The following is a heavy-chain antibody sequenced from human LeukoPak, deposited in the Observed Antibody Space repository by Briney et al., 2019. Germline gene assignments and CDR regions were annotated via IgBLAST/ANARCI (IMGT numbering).Heavy chain of an antibody. V-gene: IGHV4-39*07. CDR2: IYYSGST. D-gene: IGHD3-10*01. J-gene: IGHJ6*02. CDR3: ARGDYHGSGSYYASDYYGLDV. Sequence: TSETLSLTCTVSGGSISSSNYYWGWIRQPPGKGLEWIGTIYYSGSTDYNPSLKSRVAISVDTSRNQVSLKVNSVTAADTAVYYCARGDYHGSGSYYASDYYGLDVWGQGTSVTVSS. CDR1: GGSISSSNYY.